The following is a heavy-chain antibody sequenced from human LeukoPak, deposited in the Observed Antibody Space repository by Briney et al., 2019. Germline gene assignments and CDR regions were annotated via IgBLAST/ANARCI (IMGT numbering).Heavy chain of an antibody. J-gene: IGHJ4*02. D-gene: IGHD7-27*01. V-gene: IGHV3-21*01. CDR1: GFTFSSNS. Sequence: GGSLRLSCAASGFTFSSNSMSWVRQAPGKGLEWVSSISTSSIYIYYADSVKGRFTISRDNAKNSLYLQLNSLSAEGTAVYYCAREEGGKLGIDYYFDYWGQGTLVTVSS. CDR2: ISTSSIYI. CDR3: AREEGGKLGIDYYFDY.